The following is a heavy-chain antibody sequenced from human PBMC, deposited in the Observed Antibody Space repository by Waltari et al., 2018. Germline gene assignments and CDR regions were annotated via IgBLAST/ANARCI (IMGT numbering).Heavy chain of an antibody. Sequence: QVQLQESGPGLVKPSETLSLPCAVPGYSNSSGYSWGWTRQPPGKGLEWIGSIYHSGSTYYNPSLKSLVTISVDTSKNQFSLKLSSVTAADTAVYYCARRAAAGNFFDYWGQGTLVTVSS. J-gene: IGHJ4*02. D-gene: IGHD6-13*01. CDR1: GYSNSSGYS. CDR2: IYHSGST. CDR3: ARRAAAGNFFDY. V-gene: IGHV4-38-2*01.